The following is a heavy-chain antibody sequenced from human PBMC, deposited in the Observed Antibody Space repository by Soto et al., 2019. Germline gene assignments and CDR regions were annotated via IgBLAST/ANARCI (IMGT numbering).Heavy chain of an antibody. J-gene: IGHJ4*02. D-gene: IGHD3-22*01. Sequence: GGSLRLSCAASGFTFSSYGMHWVRQAPGKGLEWVAVISYDGSNKYYADSVKGRFTISRDNSKNTLYLQMNSLRAEDTAVYYCAKYGVLNYDSSGYFDYWGQGTLVTVSS. CDR3: AKYGVLNYDSSGYFDY. CDR1: GFTFSSYG. CDR2: ISYDGSNK. V-gene: IGHV3-30*18.